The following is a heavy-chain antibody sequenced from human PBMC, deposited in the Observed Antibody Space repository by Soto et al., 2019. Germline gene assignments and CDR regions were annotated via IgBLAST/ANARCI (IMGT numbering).Heavy chain of an antibody. D-gene: IGHD6-13*01. CDR2: IYSGGST. CDR1: GFTVSSNY. CDR3: AREPWGIAAAGTDY. J-gene: IGHJ4*02. V-gene: IGHV3-53*04. Sequence: EVKLVESGGGLVQPGGSLRLSCAASGFTVSSNYMSWVRQAPGKGLEWVSVIYSGGSTYYADSVKGRFTISRHNSKNTLYLQMNSLRAEDTAVYYCAREPWGIAAAGTDYWGQGTLVTVSS.